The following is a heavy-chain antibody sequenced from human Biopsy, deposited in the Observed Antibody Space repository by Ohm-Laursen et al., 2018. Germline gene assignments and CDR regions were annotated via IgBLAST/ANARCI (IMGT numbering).Heavy chain of an antibody. CDR1: GGTFSNYG. CDR2: NIPILGTG. D-gene: IGHD1-26*01. V-gene: IGHV1-69*13. CDR3: ARGPHSGSHSCFDY. J-gene: IGHJ4*02. Sequence: SVKVSCKAPGGTFSNYGVNWVRQAPGQGLEWLGGNIPILGTGNYAQKFQDRVTVTADESTSTSYMELSSLTSEDTAIYYCARGPHSGSHSCFDYWGRGTLVTVSS.